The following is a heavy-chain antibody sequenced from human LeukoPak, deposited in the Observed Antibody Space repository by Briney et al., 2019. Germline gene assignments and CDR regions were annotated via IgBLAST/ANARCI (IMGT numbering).Heavy chain of an antibody. CDR1: GFTFSSYG. V-gene: IGHV3-30*18. D-gene: IGHD2-2*02. CDR2: ISYDGSNK. CDR3: AKVTLGYCSITSCYTDY. J-gene: IGHJ4*02. Sequence: PGGSLRLSCAASGFTFSSYGMHWVRQAPGKGLEWVAVISYDGSNKYYADSVKGRFTISRDNSKNTLYLQMNSLRAEDAAVYYCAKVTLGYCSITSCYTDYWGQGTLVTVSS.